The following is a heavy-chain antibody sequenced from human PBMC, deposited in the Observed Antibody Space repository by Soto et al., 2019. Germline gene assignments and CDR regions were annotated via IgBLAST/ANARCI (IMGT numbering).Heavy chain of an antibody. CDR2: ISGSGNYT. CDR3: AREGINNYNEYYFDS. J-gene: IGHJ4*02. CDR1: GFTFSTYS. V-gene: IGHV3-21*01. Sequence: KRGGSLRLSCAASGFTFSTYSMNWVRQAPGKGLEWVSSISGSGNYTHYADFLRGRFTISRDNAKTSLYLQMNSLRAEDTAVYYCAREGINNYNEYYFDSWGQGTVVTVS. D-gene: IGHD4-4*01.